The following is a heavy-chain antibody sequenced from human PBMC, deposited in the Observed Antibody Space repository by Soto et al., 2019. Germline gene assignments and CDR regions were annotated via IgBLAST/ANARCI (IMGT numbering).Heavy chain of an antibody. D-gene: IGHD6-19*01. V-gene: IGHV4-39*07. J-gene: IGHJ6*02. Sequence: SETLSLTCTVSGGSISSSSYYWGWMRQPPGKGLEWIASFFYGGNYYYNPPLKSRVTISVDTSKNQFSLKLSSVTAADTAVYYCARDFTDSSGPTLGMGVWGQGTTVTVSS. CDR1: GGSISSSSYY. CDR2: FFYGGNY. CDR3: ARDFTDSSGPTLGMGV.